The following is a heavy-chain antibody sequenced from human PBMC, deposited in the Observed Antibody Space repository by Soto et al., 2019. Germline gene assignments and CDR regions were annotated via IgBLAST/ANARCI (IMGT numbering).Heavy chain of an antibody. D-gene: IGHD4-17*01. CDR1: GDSVSSNSAA. J-gene: IGHJ6*02. V-gene: IGHV6-1*01. CDR3: ARSPGYGDWYYYYGMDV. CDR2: TYYRSKWYN. Sequence: PSPTLSLPCAISGDSVSSNSAAWNWIRQPPSRGLEWLGRTYYRSKWYNDYAVSVKSRITINPDTSKNQFSLQLNSVTPEDTAVYYCARSPGYGDWYYYYGMDVWGQGTTVTVSS.